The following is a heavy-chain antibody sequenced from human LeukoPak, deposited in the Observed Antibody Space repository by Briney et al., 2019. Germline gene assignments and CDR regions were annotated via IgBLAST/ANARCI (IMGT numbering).Heavy chain of an antibody. V-gene: IGHV3-64*01. D-gene: IGHD5-18*01. CDR3: AREHTAMAEGAFDI. J-gene: IGHJ3*02. CDR2: ISSNGGST. Sequence: GGSLRLSCAASGFTFSSYAMHWVRQAPGKGLEFVSAISSNGGSTYYANSVKGRFTISRDNSKNTLYLQMGSLRAEDMAVYYCAREHTAMAEGAFDIWGQGTMVTVSS. CDR1: GFTFSSYA.